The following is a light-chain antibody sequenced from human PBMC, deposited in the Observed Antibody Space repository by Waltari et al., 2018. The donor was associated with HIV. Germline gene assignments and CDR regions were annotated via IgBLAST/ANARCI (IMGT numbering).Light chain of an antibody. J-gene: IGKJ1*01. V-gene: IGKV1-6*01. CDR3: LQNYFFPPT. CDR1: RDIKRD. CDR2: AAS. Sequence: ALQMTQSPFSLSASVGDTVSITCRTGRDIKRDLGWYQQRPGGAPKLLIFAASSLQSGIPSRFSGSGSGSDFTLTISDLQPEDFATYYCLQNYFFPPTFGQGTRVDIK.